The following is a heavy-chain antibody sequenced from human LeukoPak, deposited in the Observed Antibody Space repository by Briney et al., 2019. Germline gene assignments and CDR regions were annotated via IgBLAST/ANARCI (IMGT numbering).Heavy chain of an antibody. D-gene: IGHD3-10*01. V-gene: IGHV1-2*02. CDR2: INPNSGGT. Sequence: ASVKVSCKASGYTFTGYYMHWVRQAPGQGLEWMGWINPNSGGTNYAQKFQGRVTMTRDTSISPAYMELSRLKSDDTAVYYCARAVRTTMVRELSKAWFDPWGQGTLVTVSS. CDR1: GYTFTGYY. J-gene: IGHJ5*02. CDR3: ARAVRTTMVRELSKAWFDP.